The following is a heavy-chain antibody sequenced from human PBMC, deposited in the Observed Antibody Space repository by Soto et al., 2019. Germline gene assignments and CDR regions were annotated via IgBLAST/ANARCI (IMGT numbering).Heavy chain of an antibody. CDR3: ARVPGP. CDR1: GASVSSGSHY. V-gene: IGHV4-61*01. J-gene: IGHJ5*02. Sequence: PSETLSLTCAVSGASVSSGSHYWTWIRQPPGKGLEWIGYISSSGGTNYSPSLKSRDTISVDTSKNQFSLKLSSVTAADTAVYYCARVPGPWGQGTLVTVSS. CDR2: ISSSGGT.